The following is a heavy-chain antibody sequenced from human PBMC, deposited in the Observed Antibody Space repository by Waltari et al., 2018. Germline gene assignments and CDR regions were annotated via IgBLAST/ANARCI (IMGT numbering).Heavy chain of an antibody. CDR1: GYTLTELS. V-gene: IGHV1-24*01. CDR2: LAPEEGET. D-gene: IGHD5-18*01. Sequence: QVQLVQSGAEVKKPGASVKVSCKVSGYTLTELSMHWVRQAPGKGLEWMGGLAPEEGETSYEQKFQGRVTMTEDTSTDTAYMELSSLRSEDTAVYYCATGLRGYSYGNFDYWGQGTLVTVSS. J-gene: IGHJ4*02. CDR3: ATGLRGYSYGNFDY.